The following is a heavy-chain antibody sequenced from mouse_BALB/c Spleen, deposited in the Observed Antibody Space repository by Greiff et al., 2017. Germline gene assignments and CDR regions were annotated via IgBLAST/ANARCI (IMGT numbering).Heavy chain of an antibody. D-gene: IGHD1-1*01. J-gene: IGHJ4*01. CDR3: ARAYYGSDYYAMDY. V-gene: IGHV1-39*01. CDR1: GYSFTDYF. Sequence: EVQLQQTGPELVKPGASVKISCKASGYSFTDYFMLWVKQSHGKRLEWIGNINPYSGSTSYNLKFKGKATLTVDKSSSTAYLQLNSLTSEDSAVYYCARAYYGSDYYAMDYWGQGTSVTVSA. CDR2: INPYSGST.